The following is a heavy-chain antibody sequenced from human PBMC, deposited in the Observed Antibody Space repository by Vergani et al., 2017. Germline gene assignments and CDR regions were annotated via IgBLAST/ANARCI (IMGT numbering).Heavy chain of an antibody. Sequence: QVQVQESGPGLVKPSETLSLICAVSGASINSYFWAWIRQTPGKGLEYIAYMHYSGNTNYRPSLKSRVTISMDTSKNQFSLKLSSVTAADTALYYCAGGIVGTLYDYWGPGTLVAVSS. J-gene: IGHJ4*02. D-gene: IGHD1/OR15-1a*01. CDR3: AGGIVGTLYDY. CDR1: GASINSYF. V-gene: IGHV4-59*01. CDR2: MHYSGNT.